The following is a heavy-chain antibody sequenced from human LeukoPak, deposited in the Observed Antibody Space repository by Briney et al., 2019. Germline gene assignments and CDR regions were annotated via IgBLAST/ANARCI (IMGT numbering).Heavy chain of an antibody. J-gene: IGHJ4*02. CDR3: ARVGVLSSSWLLY. CDR2: IKQDGTEK. V-gene: IGHV3-7*01. CDR1: GFTFNAYW. Sequence: PGGSLRLSCAASGFTFNAYWMSWVRQAPGKGLEWVANIKQDGTEKSYVDSVKGRFTISRDNAKNSLYLQMNSLRAADTAVYYCARVGVLSSSWLLYWGQGTLVTVSS. D-gene: IGHD6-13*01.